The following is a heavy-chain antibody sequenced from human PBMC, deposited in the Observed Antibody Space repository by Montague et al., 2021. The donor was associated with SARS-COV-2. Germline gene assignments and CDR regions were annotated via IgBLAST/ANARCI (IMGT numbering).Heavy chain of an antibody. CDR1: GFSLTTRGVG. CDR3: AHKLYGINRGGVDP. Sequence: VKPTQTLTLTCTFSGFSLTTRGVGVGWIRQPPGKALEWLALIYWDDAKHYSPSLKSRLTITKDTSKNQVVLTMTNMDPVDTATYYCAHKLYGINRGGVDPGGQGTRVTVS. J-gene: IGHJ5*02. D-gene: IGHD3-10*01. CDR2: IYWDDAK. V-gene: IGHV2-5*02.